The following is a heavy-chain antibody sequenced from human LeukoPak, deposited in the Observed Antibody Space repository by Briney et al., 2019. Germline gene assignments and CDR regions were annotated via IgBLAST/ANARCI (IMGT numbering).Heavy chain of an antibody. Sequence: GGSLRLSCTASGFTFSSYSMNWVRQAPGKGLEWVSSISSSSSYIYYADSVKGRFTISRDNAKNSLYLQMNSLRAEDTAVYYCASPYSSRWYELCYWGQGTLVTVSS. CDR3: ASPYSSRWYELCY. V-gene: IGHV3-21*01. J-gene: IGHJ4*02. CDR1: GFTFSSYS. D-gene: IGHD6-13*01. CDR2: ISSSSSYI.